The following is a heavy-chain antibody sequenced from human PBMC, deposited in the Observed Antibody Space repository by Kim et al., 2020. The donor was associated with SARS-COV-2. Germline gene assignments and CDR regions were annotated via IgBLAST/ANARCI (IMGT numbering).Heavy chain of an antibody. CDR3: ARGVASETYYYESSGYYLGGGFDY. D-gene: IGHD3-22*01. V-gene: IGHV1-69*13. CDR1: GGTFSSYA. Sequence: SVKVSCKASGGTFSSYAISWVRQAPGQGLEWMGGIIPIFGTANYAQKFQGRVTITADESTSTAYLELSSLRSEDTAGDYCARGVASETYYYESSGYYLGGGFDYWAQGPLVPVSS. CDR2: IIPIFGTA. J-gene: IGHJ4*02.